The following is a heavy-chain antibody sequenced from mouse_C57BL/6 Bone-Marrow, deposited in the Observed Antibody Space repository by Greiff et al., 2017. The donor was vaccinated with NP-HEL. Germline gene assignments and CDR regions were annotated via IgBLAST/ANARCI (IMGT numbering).Heavy chain of an antibody. J-gene: IGHJ3*01. CDR2: ISYDGSN. CDR3: ARGWLLFAY. Sequence: VQLQQSGPGLVKPSQSLSLTCSVTGYSITSGYYWNWIRQFPGNKLEWMGYISYDGSNNYNPSLKNRISITRDTSKNQFFLKLNSVTTEDTATYYCARGWLLFAYWGQGTLVTVSA. D-gene: IGHD2-3*01. V-gene: IGHV3-6*01. CDR1: GYSITSGYY.